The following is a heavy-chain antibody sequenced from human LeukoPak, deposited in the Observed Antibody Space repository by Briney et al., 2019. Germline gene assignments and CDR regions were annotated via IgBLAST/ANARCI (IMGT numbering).Heavy chain of an antibody. D-gene: IGHD2-2*02. CDR2: IYYSGST. V-gene: IGHV4-39*01. Sequence: SETLSLTCTVSDGSISSSSYYWGWIRQPPGKGLEWIGTIYYSGSTYYSPSLKSRVAISVDTSKNQFSLKLSSVTAADTAVYYCANYCSSSSCHIRRAFDIWGQGTLVTVSS. CDR3: ANYCSSSSCHIRRAFDI. J-gene: IGHJ4*02. CDR1: DGSISSSSYY.